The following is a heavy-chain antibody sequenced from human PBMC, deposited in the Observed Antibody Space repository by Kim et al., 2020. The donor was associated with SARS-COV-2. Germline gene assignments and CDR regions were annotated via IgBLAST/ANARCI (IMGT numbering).Heavy chain of an antibody. CDR2: ISYDGSNK. Sequence: GGSLRLSCAASGFTFRSYDMHLVRQAPGKGLEWVAVISYDGSNKYYADSVKGRFNITRDNSKNTLDLRMNSLTAEATAVYYCTRRSSSYYSDYWGQGTLVTVSS. D-gene: IGHD6-6*01. J-gene: IGHJ4*02. CDR3: TRRSSSYYSDY. CDR1: GFTFRSYD. V-gene: IGHV3-30-3*01.